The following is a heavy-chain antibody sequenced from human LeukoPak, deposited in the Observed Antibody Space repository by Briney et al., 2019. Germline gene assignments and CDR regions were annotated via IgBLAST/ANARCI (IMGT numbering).Heavy chain of an antibody. CDR1: GFTVSSNY. Sequence: GGSLRLSCATSGFTVSSNYMSWVRQAPGKGLEWVSVIYDSGTTYYADSVKGRFTISRDNSKNTLYLQMNSLRAEDTAVYYCASSSSSLDYYYYYGMDVWGQGTTVTVSS. CDR2: IYDSGTT. CDR3: ASSSSSLDYYYYYGMDV. D-gene: IGHD6-6*01. V-gene: IGHV3-53*01. J-gene: IGHJ6*02.